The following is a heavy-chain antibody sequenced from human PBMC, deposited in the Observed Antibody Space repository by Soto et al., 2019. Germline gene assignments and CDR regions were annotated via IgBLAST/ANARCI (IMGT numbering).Heavy chain of an antibody. V-gene: IGHV1-18*01. CDR1: GYTFNNYG. J-gene: IGHJ6*02. CDR3: ARNRVVIPPYYYGMDV. Sequence: QVQLVQSGAEVKQPGASVKVSCKASGYTFNNYGISWVRQAPGQGLEWMGWINTYNAKTNYAQNLQGRLTMPTDTYTSTAYMELRSLRSDDTAVYYCARNRVVIPPYYYGMDVWGQVTTVTVSS. CDR2: INTYNAKT. D-gene: IGHD2-21*01.